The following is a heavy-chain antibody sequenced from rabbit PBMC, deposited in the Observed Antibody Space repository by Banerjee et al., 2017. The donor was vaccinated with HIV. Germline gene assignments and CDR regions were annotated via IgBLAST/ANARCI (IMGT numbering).Heavy chain of an antibody. CDR3: ARDGYIGYGYGIFDL. CDR2: IYTSSGST. Sequence: QEQLEESGGDLVKPGGTLTLTCTASGIDFNSYYYMCWVRQAPGKGLEWIACIYTSSGSTYYASWAKGRFTISRTSSTTVTLQMTSLTAADTATYFCARDGYIGYGYGIFDLWGQGTLVTVS. V-gene: IGHV1S45*01. J-gene: IGHJ4*01. CDR1: GIDFNSYYY. D-gene: IGHD6-1*01.